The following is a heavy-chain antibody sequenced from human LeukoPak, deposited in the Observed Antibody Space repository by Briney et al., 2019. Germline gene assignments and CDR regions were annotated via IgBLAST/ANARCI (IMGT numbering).Heavy chain of an antibody. CDR1: GFTFSDYW. D-gene: IGHD2/OR15-2a*01. J-gene: IGHJ3*02. V-gene: IGHV3-7*04. Sequence: SGGSLRLSCVASGFTFSDYWMSWVRQAPGKGLEWVAHIKHDASEKYYVDSVKGRFTISRDNAKNSLYLSMNSLRSEDTAVYYCARTTKYSFDIWGQGTMVTVSS. CDR3: ARTTKYSFDI. CDR2: IKHDASEK.